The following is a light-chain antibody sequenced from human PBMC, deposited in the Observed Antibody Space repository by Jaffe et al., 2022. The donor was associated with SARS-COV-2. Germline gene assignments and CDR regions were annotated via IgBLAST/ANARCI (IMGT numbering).Light chain of an antibody. Sequence: QSALTQARSVSGSPGQSVAISCTGTSSDVGAYEYVSWYQQHPGKAPKLMIYDVIKRPSGVPDRFSGSKSGNTASLTISGLQAEDEADYYCCSYAGSYTLVFGGGTKLTV. CDR2: DVI. V-gene: IGLV2-11*01. CDR1: SSDVGAYEY. CDR3: CSYAGSYTLV. J-gene: IGLJ3*02.